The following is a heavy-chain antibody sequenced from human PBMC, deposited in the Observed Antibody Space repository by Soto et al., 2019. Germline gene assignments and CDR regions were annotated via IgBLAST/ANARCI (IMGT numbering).Heavy chain of an antibody. CDR3: TRDSGDPRILTGKIDY. J-gene: IGHJ4*02. V-gene: IGHV3-49*03. CDR1: GFTFGDYA. D-gene: IGHD3-9*01. Sequence: GGSLRLSCTASGFTFGDYAMSWFRQAPGKGLEWVGFIRSKAYGGTTEYAASVKGRFTISRDDSKSIAYLQMNSLKTEDTAVYYCTRDSGDPRILTGKIDYWGQGTLVTVSS. CDR2: IRSKAYGGTT.